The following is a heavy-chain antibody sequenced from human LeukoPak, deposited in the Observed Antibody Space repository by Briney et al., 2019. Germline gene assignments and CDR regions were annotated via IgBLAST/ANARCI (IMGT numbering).Heavy chain of an antibody. CDR2: MSPKSGNT. V-gene: IGHV1-8*01. J-gene: IGHJ6*03. CDR1: GYAFISFD. Sequence: ASVKVSCKASGYAFISFDIDWVRQATGQGLEWMGWMSPKSGNTDYAQKFQGRVTMTRNTSINTAYLELSSLRSDDTAVYCARGVGGLGNMDVWGEGTTVIVSS. D-gene: IGHD1-26*01. CDR3: ARGVGGLGNMDV.